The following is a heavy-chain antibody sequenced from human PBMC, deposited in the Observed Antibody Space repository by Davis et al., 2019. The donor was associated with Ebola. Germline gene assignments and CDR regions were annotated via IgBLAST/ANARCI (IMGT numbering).Heavy chain of an antibody. CDR1: GFSFRSSA. CDR3: AKSSLGYCSTTTCLEVYNYGLDV. V-gene: IGHV3-30*18. J-gene: IGHJ6*02. Sequence: PGGSLRLSCVASGFSFRSSAMHWVRQVPGKGLEWLAVISYDGTNEYYEDFVKGRFTISRDNSKNTLYLQMRSLRAEDTAVYDCAKSSLGYCSTTTCLEVYNYGLDVWGQGTTVTVSS. CDR2: ISYDGTNE. D-gene: IGHD2-2*01.